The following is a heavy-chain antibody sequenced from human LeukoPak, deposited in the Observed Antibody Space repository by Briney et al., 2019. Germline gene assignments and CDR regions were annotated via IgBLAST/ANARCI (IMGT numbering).Heavy chain of an antibody. D-gene: IGHD1-26*01. Sequence: ASVKVSCKASGYTFTSYGISWVRQAPGQGLEWMGWISAYNGNTNYAQKLQGRVTMTTDTSTSTAYMELSRLRSDDTAVYYCARVRGSGSRFDYWGQGTLVTVSS. CDR3: ARVRGSGSRFDY. V-gene: IGHV1-18*01. CDR2: ISAYNGNT. CDR1: GYTFTSYG. J-gene: IGHJ4*02.